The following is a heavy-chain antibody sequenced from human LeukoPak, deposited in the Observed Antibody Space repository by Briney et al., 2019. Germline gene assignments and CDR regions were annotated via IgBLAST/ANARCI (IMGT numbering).Heavy chain of an antibody. CDR2: ISYDGSNK. CDR3: ARSDLQGVRGASGCYYYGMDV. J-gene: IGHJ6*04. V-gene: IGHV3-30*04. CDR1: GFTFSSYA. Sequence: PGGSLRLSCAASGFTFSSYAMHWVRQAPGKGLEWVAVISYDGSNKYYADSVKGRFTISRDNSKNTLYLQMNSLRAEDTAVYYCARSDLQGVRGASGCYYYGMDVWGKGTTVTVSS. D-gene: IGHD3-10*01.